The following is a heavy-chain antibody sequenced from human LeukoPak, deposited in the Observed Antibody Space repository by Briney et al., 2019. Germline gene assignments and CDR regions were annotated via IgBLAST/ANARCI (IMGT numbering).Heavy chain of an antibody. D-gene: IGHD5-12*01. CDR3: ARATRASTSTSFSYYYYMDV. Sequence: ASVTVSCAAAGHSFGYYDVNRVRQAPGQGLEWMGWMNPYTGKSGFAQKFQGRVTTTSERSRSKAYMELRSVTPEDTAVYYCARATRASTSTSFSYYYYMDVWGKGTTVTVS. CDR1: GHSFGYYD. V-gene: IGHV1-8*03. CDR2: MNPYTGKS. J-gene: IGHJ6*03.